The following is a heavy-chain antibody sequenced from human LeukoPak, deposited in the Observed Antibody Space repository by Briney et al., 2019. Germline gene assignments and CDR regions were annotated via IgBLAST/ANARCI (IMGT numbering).Heavy chain of an antibody. CDR1: GGTFSSYA. J-gene: IGHJ6*02. D-gene: IGHD2-21*02. CDR3: AGVVTDRKYYYYYGMDV. Sequence: KVSCKASGGTFSSYAISWVRQAPGQGLEWMGRIIPILGIANYAQKFQGRVTITADKSTSTAYMELSSLRSEDTAVYYCAGVVTDRKYYYYYGMDVWGQGTTVTVSS. CDR2: IIPILGIA. V-gene: IGHV1-69*04.